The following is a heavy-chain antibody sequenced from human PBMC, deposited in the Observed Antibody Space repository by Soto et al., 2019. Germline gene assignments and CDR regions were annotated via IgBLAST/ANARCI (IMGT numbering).Heavy chain of an antibody. Sequence: EVQLLESGGGLVQPGGSLRLSCVGSGFFFSSYTMTWVRQAPGKGLEWVSSISATSDNTYYADSVRWRFTISRDNSKNTLFLQMNSLAAEDTAMYYCAKAMNQQEVSLPFDYWGKGRPVIVSS. V-gene: IGHV3-23*01. CDR3: AKAMNQQEVSLPFDY. J-gene: IGHJ4*02. CDR1: GFFFSSYT. CDR2: ISATSDNT. D-gene: IGHD2-21*01.